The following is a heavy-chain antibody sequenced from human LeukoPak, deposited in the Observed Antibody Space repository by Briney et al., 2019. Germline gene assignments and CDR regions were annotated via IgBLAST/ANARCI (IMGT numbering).Heavy chain of an antibody. CDR1: GFTFSSYE. CDR3: ARHRTASDY. CDR2: ISSSGSTI. D-gene: IGHD3-16*02. V-gene: IGHV3-48*03. J-gene: IGHJ4*02. Sequence: GGSLRLSCAASGFTFSSYEMNWVRQAPGKGLEWVSYISSSGSTIYYVDSVKGRFTISRDNAKNSLSLQMNSLRAEDTAVYYCARHRTASDYWGQGTLVTVSS.